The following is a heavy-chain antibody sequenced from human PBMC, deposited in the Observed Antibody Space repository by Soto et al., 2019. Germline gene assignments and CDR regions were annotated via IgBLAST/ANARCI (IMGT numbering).Heavy chain of an antibody. CDR2: IYPADSDT. CDR1: GFVFTSYW. Sequence: PGESLKISCNGSGFVFTSYWIAWVRQMPGKGLEWMGAIYPADSDTRYSPSFQGQVTISADKSTSTAYLQWSSLKPSDNAIYYCGRRTGGNFFDYWGQGTQVTVSS. V-gene: IGHV5-51*01. J-gene: IGHJ4*02. CDR3: GRRTGGNFFDY. D-gene: IGHD1-1*01.